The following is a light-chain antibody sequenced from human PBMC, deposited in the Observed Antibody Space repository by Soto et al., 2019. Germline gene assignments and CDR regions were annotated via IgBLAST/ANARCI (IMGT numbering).Light chain of an antibody. Sequence: QSVLTQPASVSGSPGQSITISCTGSSSDVGGYNYVSWYQQHPGKAPKLMIYDVSNWPSGVSNRFSGSKSGSTASLTISGLQSEDEADYYCSSYTASSTVVFGGGTKLTVL. J-gene: IGLJ2*01. V-gene: IGLV2-14*01. CDR1: SSDVGGYNY. CDR3: SSYTASSTVV. CDR2: DVS.